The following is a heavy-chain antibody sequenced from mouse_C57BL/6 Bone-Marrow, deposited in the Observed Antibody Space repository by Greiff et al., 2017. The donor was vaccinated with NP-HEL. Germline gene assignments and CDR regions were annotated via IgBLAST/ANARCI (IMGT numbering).Heavy chain of an antibody. V-gene: IGHV14-4*01. Sequence: EVHLVESGAELVRPGASVKLSCTASGFNIKDDYMHWVKQRPEQGLEWIGWIDPENGDTEYASKFQGKATITADTSSNTAYLQLSSLTSEDTAVYYCTTGGPRAMDYWGQGTSVTVSS. CDR3: TTGGPRAMDY. CDR1: GFNIKDDY. J-gene: IGHJ4*01. CDR2: IDPENGDT.